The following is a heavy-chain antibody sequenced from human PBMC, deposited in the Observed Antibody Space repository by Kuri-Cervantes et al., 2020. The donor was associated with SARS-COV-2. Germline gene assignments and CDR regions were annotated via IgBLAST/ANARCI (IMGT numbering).Heavy chain of an antibody. V-gene: IGHV4-59*08. J-gene: IGHJ4*02. CDR1: GGSISSHY. D-gene: IGHD3-16*01. CDR3: ARQSMLSRSHEY. Sequence: GSLRLSCTVSGGSISSHYWSWIRQPPGKGLEWIGYVYDSGSTNYNPSLKCRVTISVDTSKNQFSLKLSSVTAADTAVYYCARQSMLSRSHEYWGQGTLVTVSS. CDR2: VYDSGST.